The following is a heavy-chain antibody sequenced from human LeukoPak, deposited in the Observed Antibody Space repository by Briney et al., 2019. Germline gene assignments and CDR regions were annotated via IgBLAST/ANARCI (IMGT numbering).Heavy chain of an antibody. J-gene: IGHJ6*02. D-gene: IGHD1-26*01. CDR2: INPSGGST. Sequence: ASVTVSCKASGYTFTSYYMHWVRQAPGQGLEWMGLINPSGGSTSYAQKFQGRVTMTRNTSISTAYMELSSLRSEDTAVYYCARGIVGAPSYYYGMDVWGQGTTVTVSS. CDR3: ARGIVGAPSYYYGMDV. V-gene: IGHV1-46*01. CDR1: GYTFTSYY.